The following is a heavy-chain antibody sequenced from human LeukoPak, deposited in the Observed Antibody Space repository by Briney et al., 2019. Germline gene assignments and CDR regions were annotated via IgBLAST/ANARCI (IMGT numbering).Heavy chain of an antibody. D-gene: IGHD2-15*01. CDR3: ARDHCSGGSCYSFDY. CDR1: GFTFSSYS. CDR2: ISSSSSYI. V-gene: IGHV3-21*01. J-gene: IGHJ4*02. Sequence: GGSLRLSCAASGFTFSSYSMNWVRQAPGKGLEWVSSISSSSSYIYYADSVKGRFTIPRDNAKNSLYLQMNSLRAEDTAVYYCARDHCSGGSCYSFDYWGQGTLVTVSS.